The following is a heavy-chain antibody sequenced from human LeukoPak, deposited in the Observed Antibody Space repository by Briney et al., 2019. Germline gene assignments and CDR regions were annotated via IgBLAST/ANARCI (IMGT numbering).Heavy chain of an antibody. CDR1: GGTFSSYA. V-gene: IGHV1-69*13. CDR3: ARGSEDIVVVPAASAEYFQH. CDR2: IIPIFGTA. Sequence: SVKVSCKASGGTFSSYAISWVRQAPGQGLEWMGGIIPIFGTANYAQKFQGRVTITADESTSTAYMELSSLGSEDPAVYYCARGSEDIVVVPAASAEYFQHWGQGTLVSVFS. D-gene: IGHD2-2*01. J-gene: IGHJ1*01.